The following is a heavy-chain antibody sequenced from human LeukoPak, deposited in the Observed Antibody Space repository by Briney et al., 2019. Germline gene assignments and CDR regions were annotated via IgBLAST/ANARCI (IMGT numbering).Heavy chain of an antibody. Sequence: SEALSLTCTVSGGSVSSGSYYWSWIRQPPGKGLEWIGYIYYSGSTNYNPSLKSRVTISVDTSKNQFSLKLSSVTAADTAVYYCARDNAGANWFDPWGQGTLVTVSS. J-gene: IGHJ5*02. CDR2: IYYSGST. V-gene: IGHV4-61*01. CDR1: GGSVSSGSYY. D-gene: IGHD6-13*01. CDR3: ARDNAGANWFDP.